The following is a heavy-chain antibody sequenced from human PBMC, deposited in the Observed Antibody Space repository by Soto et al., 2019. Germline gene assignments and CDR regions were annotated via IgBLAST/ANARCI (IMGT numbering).Heavy chain of an antibody. CDR1: GDTFTCYS. Sequence: SAKASSKAPGDTFTCYSLRWVHQAPGQRLEWMGWINAGNGNTKYSQKFQGRVTITRDTSASTAYMELSSLRSEDTAVYYCARGGSLYWYFDLWGRGTLVTVSS. J-gene: IGHJ2*01. D-gene: IGHD1-26*01. V-gene: IGHV1-3*01. CDR3: ARGGSLYWYFDL. CDR2: INAGNGNT.